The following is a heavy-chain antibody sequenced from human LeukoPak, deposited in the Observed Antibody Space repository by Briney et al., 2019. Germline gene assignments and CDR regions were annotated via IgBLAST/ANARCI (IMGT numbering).Heavy chain of an antibody. CDR3: ARYSSGWLDY. CDR2: IFYSGST. V-gene: IGHV4-59*01. Sequence: SETLSLTCTVSGGSFSTYYWSWIRQPPGKGLEWIGYIFYSGSTNYNPSLKSRVTISVDTSKNQFSLRLSSVTAADTAVYYCARYSSGWLDYWGQGTLVTVSS. D-gene: IGHD6-19*01. J-gene: IGHJ4*02. CDR1: GGSFSTYY.